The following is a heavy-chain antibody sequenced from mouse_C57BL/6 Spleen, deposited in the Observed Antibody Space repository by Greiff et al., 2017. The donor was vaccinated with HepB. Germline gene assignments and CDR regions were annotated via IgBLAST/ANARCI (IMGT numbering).Heavy chain of an antibody. Sequence: QVQLQQSGAELVRPGASVTLSCKASGYTFTDYEMHWVKQTPVHGLEWIGAIDPETGGTAYNQKFKGKAILTADKSSSTAYMELRSLTSEDSAVYYCTRSITTGVAPDYWGQGTTLTVSS. D-gene: IGHD1-1*01. CDR2: IDPETGGT. V-gene: IGHV1-15*01. J-gene: IGHJ2*01. CDR3: TRSITTGVAPDY. CDR1: GYTFTDYE.